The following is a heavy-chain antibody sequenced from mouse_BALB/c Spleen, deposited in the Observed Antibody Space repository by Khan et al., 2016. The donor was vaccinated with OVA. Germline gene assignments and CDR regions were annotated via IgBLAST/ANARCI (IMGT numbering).Heavy chain of an antibody. V-gene: IGHV1S135*01. D-gene: IGHD1-1*01. CDR1: GYSFTDYN. CDR2: IDPYNGGT. CDR3: ARTDYYGSSYYFDY. Sequence: VQLKQSGPELVKPGASVKVSCKASGYSFTDYNMFWVKQSHGKSLEWIGYIDPYNGGTSYNQKFKDKATLTVDKSSSTAFMHLNSLTSEDSAVFYCARTDYYGSSYYFDYWGQGTTLTVSS. J-gene: IGHJ2*01.